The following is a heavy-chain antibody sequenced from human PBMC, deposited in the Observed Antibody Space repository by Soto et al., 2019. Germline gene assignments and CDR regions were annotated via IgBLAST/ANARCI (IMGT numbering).Heavy chain of an antibody. CDR3: AGWGTVVRGVIITTGYYYYYGMDV. Sequence: QVQLVQSGAEVKKPGSSVKVSCKASGGTFSSYTISWVRQAPGQGLEWMGRIIPILGIANYAQKFQGRVTITADKSTSTAYMELSSLRSEDTAVYYCAGWGTVVRGVIITTGYYYYYGMDVWGQGTTVTVSS. CDR1: GGTFSSYT. V-gene: IGHV1-69*02. D-gene: IGHD3-10*01. J-gene: IGHJ6*02. CDR2: IIPILGIA.